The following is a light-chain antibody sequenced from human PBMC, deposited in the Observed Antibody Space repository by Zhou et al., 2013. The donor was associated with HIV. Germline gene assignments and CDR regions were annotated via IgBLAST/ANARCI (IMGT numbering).Light chain of an antibody. CDR3: QQYNSYWT. V-gene: IGKV1-5*03. Sequence: DIQMTQSPYYLSASLGDRVTVTCRTRQNIGIFLNWYQQKPGKAPKLLIHQASSLESGVPSRFSGSGSGTEFTLTISSLQPDDFATYYCQQYNSYWTFGQRTKVEI. CDR2: QAS. CDR1: QNIGIF. J-gene: IGKJ1*01.